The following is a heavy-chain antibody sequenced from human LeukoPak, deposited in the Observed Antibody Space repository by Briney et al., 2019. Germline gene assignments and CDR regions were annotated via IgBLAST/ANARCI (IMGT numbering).Heavy chain of an antibody. CDR1: GGSFSGYY. Sequence: PSETLSLTCAVYGGSFSGYYWSWIRQPPGKGLEWIGEINHSGSTNYNPSLKSRVTISVDTSKNQFSLKLCSVTAADTAVYYCARGLRFDYWGQGTLVTVSS. V-gene: IGHV4-34*01. CDR3: ARGLRFDY. J-gene: IGHJ4*02. CDR2: INHSGST. D-gene: IGHD5-12*01.